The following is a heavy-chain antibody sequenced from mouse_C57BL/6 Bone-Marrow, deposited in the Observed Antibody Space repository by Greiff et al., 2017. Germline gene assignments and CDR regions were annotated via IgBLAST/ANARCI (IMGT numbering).Heavy chain of an antibody. V-gene: IGHV1-54*01. J-gene: IGHJ4*01. CDR2: INPGSGGT. CDR1: GYAFTNYL. Sequence: QVQLQQSGAELVRPGTSVTVSCKASGYAFTNYLIEWVKQRPGQGLEWIGVINPGSGGTYYNEKLKGQVILTADKSSSTASMQLTRLTSSYSAVYFCARVTPRYAIDYWGQGTSVTVSS. D-gene: IGHD2-2*01. CDR3: ARVTPRYAIDY.